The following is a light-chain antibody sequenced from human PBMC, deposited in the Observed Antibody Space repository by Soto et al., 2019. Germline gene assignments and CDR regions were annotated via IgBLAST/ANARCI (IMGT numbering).Light chain of an antibody. CDR2: AAS. V-gene: IGKV1-6*01. CDR1: QGIRND. CDR3: LQDYNYPLA. Sequence: AILMTQSPSSLSASVGDRVTITCRASQGIRNDLGWYQQKPGKAPELLIYAASSLQSGVPSRFSGSGYGTDFTLTISSLQPEDFATYYCLQDYNYPLAFGGGTKVDIK. J-gene: IGKJ4*01.